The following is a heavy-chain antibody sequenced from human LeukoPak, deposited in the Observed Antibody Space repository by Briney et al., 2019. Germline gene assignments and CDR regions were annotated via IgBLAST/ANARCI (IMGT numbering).Heavy chain of an antibody. CDR3: ARRRRVTAMTYYLDY. Sequence: SETLSLTCTVSGGSISSYYWSWIRQPPGKGLEWIGYIYYSGGTNYNPSLKSRVTMSVDTSKNQFSLNLSSVTAADTAVYYCARRRRVTAMTYYLDYWGQGTLVTVSS. CDR1: GGSISSYY. D-gene: IGHD1-20*01. V-gene: IGHV4-59*01. J-gene: IGHJ4*02. CDR2: IYYSGGT.